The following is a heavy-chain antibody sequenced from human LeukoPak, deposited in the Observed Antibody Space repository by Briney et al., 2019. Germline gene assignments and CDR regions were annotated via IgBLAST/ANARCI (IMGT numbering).Heavy chain of an antibody. Sequence: PGGSLRLSCAASGLTFSYAWMSWVRQAPGKGLEWVGRIKSKTDGGTTDYAAPVKGRFTVSRDDSKNTLYLQMNSLKTEDTAVYYCTTASGHSYVRYYWGQGTLVTVSS. V-gene: IGHV3-15*01. D-gene: IGHD5-18*01. CDR1: GLTFSYAW. J-gene: IGHJ4*02. CDR3: TTASGHSYVRYY. CDR2: IKSKTDGGTT.